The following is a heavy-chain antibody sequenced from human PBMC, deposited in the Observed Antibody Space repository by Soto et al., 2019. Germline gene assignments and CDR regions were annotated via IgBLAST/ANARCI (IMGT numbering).Heavy chain of an antibody. D-gene: IGHD3-22*01. Sequence: TLSLPCTVSVGSISSGGYSWSWIRQHPGKGLEWIGYIYYSGSTYYNPSLKSRVTISVDTSKNQFSLKLSSVTAADTAVYYCASEGSSGYNWFDPWGQGILVTVAS. J-gene: IGHJ5*02. CDR3: ASEGSSGYNWFDP. CDR1: VGSISSGGYS. CDR2: IYYSGST. V-gene: IGHV4-31*03.